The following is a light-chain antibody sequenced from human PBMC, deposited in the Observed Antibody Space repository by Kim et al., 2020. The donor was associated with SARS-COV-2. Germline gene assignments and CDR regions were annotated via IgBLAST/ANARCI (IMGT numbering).Light chain of an antibody. CDR3: AAWDDSLNGPVV. Sequence: QRVTISCSGRSSNIGSNTVNWYQQLPGTAPKLLIYSNNQRPSGVPDRFSGSKSGTSASLAISGLQSEDEADYYCAAWDDSLNGPVVFGGGTKLTVL. J-gene: IGLJ2*01. CDR2: SNN. V-gene: IGLV1-44*01. CDR1: SSNIGSNT.